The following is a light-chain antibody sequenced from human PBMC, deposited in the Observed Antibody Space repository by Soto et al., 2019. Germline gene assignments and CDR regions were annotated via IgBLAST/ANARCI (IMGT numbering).Light chain of an antibody. CDR1: SIDVGGYNY. V-gene: IGLV2-11*01. CDR2: DVG. Sequence: QSALTQPRSVSGSPGQSVTISCTGTSIDVGGYNYVSWHQQHPGKAPKLMIYDVGKRPSGVPDRFSGSKPGNTASLTISGLQAEDEADYYCCSYAGSYPTLYVFGTGTKVT. J-gene: IGLJ1*01. CDR3: CSYAGSYPTLYV.